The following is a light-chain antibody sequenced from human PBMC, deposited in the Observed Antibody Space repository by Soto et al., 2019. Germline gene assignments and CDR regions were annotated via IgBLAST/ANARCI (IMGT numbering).Light chain of an antibody. CDR2: AAS. V-gene: IGKV1-39*01. CDR1: QTISKY. Sequence: DIQMTQSPSSLSASVGDRVTITCRASQTISKYLNWYQQRPGNAPKLLIFAASSLRSGVPSRFSGSGSGTDFTLTISSLQPEDFATYYCQQSFSTPVFTFGQGTKVEIK. J-gene: IGKJ2*01. CDR3: QQSFSTPVFT.